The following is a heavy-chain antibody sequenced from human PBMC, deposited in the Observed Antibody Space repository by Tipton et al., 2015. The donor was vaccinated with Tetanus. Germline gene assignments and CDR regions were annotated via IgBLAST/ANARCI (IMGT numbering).Heavy chain of an antibody. CDR1: GGSVRSGDYY. CDR2: SHYSGST. V-gene: IGHV4-61*08. Sequence: GLVKPSETLSLTCTVSGGSVRSGDYYWTWIRQPPGKGLEWIGYSHYSGSTSSNPSLKSRVTISLDTSKNQFSPKLTSVTAADTAVYYCASRGYSGRRQIEDYWGQGTLVTVSS. CDR3: ASRGYSGRRQIEDY. J-gene: IGHJ4*02. D-gene: IGHD5-12*01.